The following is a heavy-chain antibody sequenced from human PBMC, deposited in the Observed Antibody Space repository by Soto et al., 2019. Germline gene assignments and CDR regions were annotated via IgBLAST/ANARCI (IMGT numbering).Heavy chain of an antibody. J-gene: IGHJ5*01. Sequence: SETLSLTCTVSGGSISSYYWSWIRQPPGKGLEWIGYIHYSGSTNYNPSLKSRVTISVDTSKNQFSLKVRSVTAADTAVYYCARHTSGATSLVWFDSWGQGTLVTVSS. CDR2: IHYSGST. D-gene: IGHD5-12*01. CDR1: GGSISSYY. CDR3: ARHTSGATSLVWFDS. V-gene: IGHV4-59*08.